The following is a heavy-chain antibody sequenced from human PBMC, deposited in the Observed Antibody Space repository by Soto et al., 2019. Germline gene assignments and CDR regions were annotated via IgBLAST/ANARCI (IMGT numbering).Heavy chain of an antibody. D-gene: IGHD2-8*01. CDR1: GGSISSGGYS. J-gene: IGHJ5*02. CDR3: ARDQGYCTNGVCYDNWFDP. CDR2: IYHSGST. Sequence: LSLTCAVSGGSISSGGYSWSWIRQPPGKGLEWIGYIYHSGSTYYNPSLKSRVTISVDRSKNQFSLKLSSVTAADTAVYYCARDQGYCTNGVCYDNWFDPWGQGTLVTVSS. V-gene: IGHV4-30-2*01.